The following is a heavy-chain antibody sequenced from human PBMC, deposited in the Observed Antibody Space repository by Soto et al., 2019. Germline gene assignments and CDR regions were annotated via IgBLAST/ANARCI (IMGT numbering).Heavy chain of an antibody. CDR2: ISAYNGNT. Sequence: GASVKVSCKASGYTFTSYGSSWVRQAPGQRLEKMRWISAYNGNTNYAQKHQGRVTMTTDTSTSTAYMELRSLRSDDTAVYYFAIAVPVDFWSGYYTVDWFDPWGQGTLVTVSS. J-gene: IGHJ5*02. CDR3: AIAVPVDFWSGYYTVDWFDP. CDR1: GYTFTSYG. D-gene: IGHD3-3*01. V-gene: IGHV1-18*01.